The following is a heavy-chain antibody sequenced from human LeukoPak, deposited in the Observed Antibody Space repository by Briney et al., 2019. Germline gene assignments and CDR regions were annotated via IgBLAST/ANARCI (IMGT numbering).Heavy chain of an antibody. J-gene: IGHJ4*02. Sequence: GGSLRLSCAVSGFTVSGNYMSWVRQAPGKGLEWVSLIYSGGTTYYADSVKGRFTISRDNSKNTLYLQMNSLRAEDTAVYYCAKGVRGVIITWGDYWGQGTLVTVSS. CDR2: IYSGGTT. D-gene: IGHD3-10*01. V-gene: IGHV3-53*01. CDR1: GFTVSGNY. CDR3: AKGVRGVIITWGDY.